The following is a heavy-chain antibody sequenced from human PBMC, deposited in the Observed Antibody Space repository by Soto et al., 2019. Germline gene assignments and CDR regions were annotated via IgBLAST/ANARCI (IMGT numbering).Heavy chain of an antibody. CDR3: ARDPYSGYDQGNWFDP. D-gene: IGHD5-12*01. V-gene: IGHV3-33*01. Sequence: GGSLRLSCAASGFTFSSYGMHWVRQAPGKGLEWVAVIWYDGSNKYYADSVKGRFTISRDNSKNTLYLQMNSLRAEDTAVHYCARDPYSGYDQGNWFDPWGQGTLVTVSS. J-gene: IGHJ5*02. CDR2: IWYDGSNK. CDR1: GFTFSSYG.